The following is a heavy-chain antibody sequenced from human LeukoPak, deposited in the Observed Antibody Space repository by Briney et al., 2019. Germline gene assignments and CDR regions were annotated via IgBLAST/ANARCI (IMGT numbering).Heavy chain of an antibody. J-gene: IGHJ4*02. V-gene: IGHV4-39*07. Sequence: SETLSLTCTVSGGFISSSSYYWGWIRQPPGKGLEWIGSIYYSGSTYYNPSLKSRVTISVDTSKNQFSLKLSSVTAADTAVYYCARGGYSYGRFDYWGQGTLVTVSS. CDR2: IYYSGST. D-gene: IGHD5-18*01. CDR1: GGFISSSSYY. CDR3: ARGGYSYGRFDY.